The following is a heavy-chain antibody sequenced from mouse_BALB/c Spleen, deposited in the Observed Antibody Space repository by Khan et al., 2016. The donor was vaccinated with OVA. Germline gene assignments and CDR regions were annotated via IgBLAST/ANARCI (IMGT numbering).Heavy chain of an antibody. V-gene: IGHV14-3*02. CDR3: ADGYDFAY. D-gene: IGHD2-2*01. Sequence: VQLKESGAELVKPGASVKLSCTASGFNIKDTYMHWVKQRPERGLEWIGRIDPANGNTKYDPKFQGKATITADTSSNTAYLQLSSLTSEDTAVYYCADGYDFAYWGQGTLVTVSA. CDR1: GFNIKDTY. J-gene: IGHJ3*01. CDR2: IDPANGNT.